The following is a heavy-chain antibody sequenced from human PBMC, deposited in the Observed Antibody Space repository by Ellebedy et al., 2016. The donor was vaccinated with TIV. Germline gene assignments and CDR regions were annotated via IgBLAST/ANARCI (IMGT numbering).Heavy chain of an antibody. V-gene: IGHV3-7*05. D-gene: IGHD5-18*01. CDR2: IKQDGSEK. Sequence: PGGSLRPSWAASGSTFSSHWMSRVRQAPGTGLEWLANIKQDGSEKYYVDSVKGRFTISRDNAKNSLYQQMNSLRAEDTAVYYCARRDTAMDAIYYYYYGMDVWGQGTTVTVSS. J-gene: IGHJ6*02. CDR1: GSTFSSHW. CDR3: ARRDTAMDAIYYYYYGMDV.